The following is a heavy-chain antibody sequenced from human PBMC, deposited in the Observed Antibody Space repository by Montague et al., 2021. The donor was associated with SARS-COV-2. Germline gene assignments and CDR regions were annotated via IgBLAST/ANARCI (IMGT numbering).Heavy chain of an antibody. V-gene: IGHV3-30*04. J-gene: IGHJ3*01. CDR3: ATQAPGTPDAFDV. D-gene: IGHD6-13*01. CDR2: ISYDESNK. Sequence: SLRLSCADSGFTFSSYAMHWVRQGPGKGLEWVAVISYDESNKYYADSVKGRFTISRDNSKNTLYLQMNSLRAEGTAVYYCATQAPGTPDAFDVWGQGTMVTVSS. CDR1: GFTFSSYA.